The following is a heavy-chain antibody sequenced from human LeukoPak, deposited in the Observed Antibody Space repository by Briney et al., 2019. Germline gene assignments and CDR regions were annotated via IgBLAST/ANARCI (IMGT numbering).Heavy chain of an antibody. J-gene: IGHJ4*02. V-gene: IGHV4-4*02. CDR1: GGSISSSNW. CDR3: ARSGITMVRGVISRFDY. CDR2: IYHSGST. D-gene: IGHD3-10*01. Sequence: PSGTLSLTCAVSGGSISSSNWWSWVRQPPGKGLEWIGEIYHSGSTNYNPSLKSRVTISVDKSKNQFSLKLSSVTAADTAVYYCARSGITMVRGVISRFDYWGQGTLVTVSS.